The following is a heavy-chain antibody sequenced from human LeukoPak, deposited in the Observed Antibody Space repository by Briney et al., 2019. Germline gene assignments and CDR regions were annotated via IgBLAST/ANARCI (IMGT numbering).Heavy chain of an antibody. Sequence: PSETLSLTCTVSGGSISSYYWSWNRQPPGKELEWIGYVYYSGSATYNPSLKSRVIISKDTSKNQFSLKLSSVTAADTAVYYCARDLGNWDIDYWGQGILVTVSS. CDR3: ARDLGNWDIDY. J-gene: IGHJ4*02. D-gene: IGHD7-27*01. CDR2: VYYSGSA. V-gene: IGHV4-59*12. CDR1: GGSISSYY.